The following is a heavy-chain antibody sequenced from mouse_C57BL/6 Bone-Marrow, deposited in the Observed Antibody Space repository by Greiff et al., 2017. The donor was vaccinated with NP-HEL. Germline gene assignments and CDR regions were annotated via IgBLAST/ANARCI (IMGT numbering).Heavy chain of an antibody. Sequence: QVQLQQSGAELVMPGASVKLSCKASGYTFTSYWMHWVKQRPGQGLEWIGEIDPSDSYTNYNQKFKGKSTLTVDKSSSTAYMQLSSLTSEDSAVYYCARDSSGYYYYAMDYWGQGTSVTVSS. D-gene: IGHD3-2*02. CDR1: GYTFTSYW. CDR2: IDPSDSYT. V-gene: IGHV1-69*01. J-gene: IGHJ4*01. CDR3: ARDSSGYYYYAMDY.